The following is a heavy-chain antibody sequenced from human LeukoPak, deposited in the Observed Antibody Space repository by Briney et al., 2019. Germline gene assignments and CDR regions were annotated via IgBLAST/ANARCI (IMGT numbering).Heavy chain of an antibody. J-gene: IGHJ4*02. D-gene: IGHD6-19*01. CDR1: GYTFTSYD. CDR2: MNPNSGNT. Sequence: GASVKVSCKASGYTFTSYDINWVRQATGQGLEWMGWMNPNSGNTGYAQKFQGRVTITRNTSISTAYMELSSLRSEDTAVYYCARGAPGYSSGWYAVRVYYFDYWGQGTLVTVSS. CDR3: ARGAPGYSSGWYAVRVYYFDY. V-gene: IGHV1-8*03.